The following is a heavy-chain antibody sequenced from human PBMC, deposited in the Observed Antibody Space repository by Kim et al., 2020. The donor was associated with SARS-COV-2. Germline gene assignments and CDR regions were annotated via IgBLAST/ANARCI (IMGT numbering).Heavy chain of an antibody. CDR2: ISYDGSNK. CDR3: ARDRASHYFDY. Sequence: GGSLRLSCAASGFTFSSYAMHWVRQAPGKGLEWVAVISYDGSNKYYADSVKGQFTISRDNSKNTLYLQMNSLRAEDTAVYYCARDRASHYFDYWGQGTLVTVSS. CDR1: GFTFSSYA. J-gene: IGHJ4*02. V-gene: IGHV3-30*04. D-gene: IGHD2-2*01.